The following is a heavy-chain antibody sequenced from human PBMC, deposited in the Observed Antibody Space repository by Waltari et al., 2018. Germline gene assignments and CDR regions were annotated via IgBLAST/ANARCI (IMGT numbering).Heavy chain of an antibody. CDR3: QVPAATDYWYFDL. J-gene: IGHJ2*01. Sequence: EVQLVESGGGLVQPGRSLRLSCTASGFTFGDYAMSWVRQAPGKGLEWVGFIRSKAYGGTTEYAASVKGRFTISRDDSKSSAYLQMNSLKTEDTAVYYCQVPAATDYWYFDLWGRGTLVTVSS. CDR2: IRSKAYGGTT. CDR1: GFTFGDYA. V-gene: IGHV3-49*04. D-gene: IGHD2-2*01.